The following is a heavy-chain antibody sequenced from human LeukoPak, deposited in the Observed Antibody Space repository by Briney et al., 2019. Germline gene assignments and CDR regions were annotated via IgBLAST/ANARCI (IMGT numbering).Heavy chain of an antibody. D-gene: IGHD4-17*01. CDR3: ARAGRYGDSSSAYNWFDP. CDR2: VNPNSGGT. J-gene: IGHJ5*02. V-gene: IGHV1-2*02. Sequence: ASVKVSCKASGYTFICYYIHWVRQAPGQGLEYMGWVNPNSGGTYSARNFQGRVTMTRDTSISTAYMELSRLRSDDTAVYYCARAGRYGDSSSAYNWFDPWGQGTLVTVSS. CDR1: GYTFICYY.